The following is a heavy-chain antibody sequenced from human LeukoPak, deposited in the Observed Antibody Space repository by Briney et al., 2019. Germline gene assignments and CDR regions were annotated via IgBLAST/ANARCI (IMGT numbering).Heavy chain of an antibody. CDR3: ARVTIFGVVGYYYGMDV. J-gene: IGHJ6*02. Sequence: GASVKVSCKDSGYTFTGYYMHWVRQAPGQGLEWMGRINPNSGGTNYAQKFQGRVTMTRDTSISTAYMELSRLRSDDTAVYYCARVTIFGVVGYYYGMDVWGQGTTVTVSS. CDR2: INPNSGGT. D-gene: IGHD3-3*01. V-gene: IGHV1-2*06. CDR1: GYTFTGYY.